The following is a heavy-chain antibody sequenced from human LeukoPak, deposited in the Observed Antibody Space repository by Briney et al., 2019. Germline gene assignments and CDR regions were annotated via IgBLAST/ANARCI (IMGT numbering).Heavy chain of an antibody. V-gene: IGHV3-15*01. D-gene: IGHD4-23*01. CDR2: IRSKTDGGTT. CDR3: ASVGYGGDADYFDF. Sequence: GGSLRLSCAASGFTFSNVWMTWVRQAPGKGREWVGRIRSKTDGGTTDYAAPVKGRFIISRDDSKNTLYLQINSLKTEDTAVYSCASVGYGGDADYFDFWGQGTLVTVSS. J-gene: IGHJ4*02. CDR1: GFTFSNVW.